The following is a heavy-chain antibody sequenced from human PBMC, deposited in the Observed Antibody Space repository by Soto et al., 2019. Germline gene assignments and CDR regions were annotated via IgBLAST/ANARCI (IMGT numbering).Heavy chain of an antibody. CDR3: ASHSTRYRLEF. Sequence: QVQLVQSGAEVKKRGASVKVSCKASGYSLTDYYMHWVRQAPGQGLEWLGLINPKSGNTGYAQKFQGRVTMTRDTSLSTAYMELSSLRSDDTAVYYCASHSTRYRLEFWGQGTLVTVSS. D-gene: IGHD3-3*01. J-gene: IGHJ4*02. CDR2: INPKSGNT. CDR1: GYSLTDYY. V-gene: IGHV1-2*02.